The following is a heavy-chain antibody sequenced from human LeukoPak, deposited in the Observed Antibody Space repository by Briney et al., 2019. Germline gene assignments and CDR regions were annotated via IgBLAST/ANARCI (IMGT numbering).Heavy chain of an antibody. CDR2: ISNSGITI. J-gene: IGHJ4*02. Sequence: GGSLRLSCAASGFTFSDYYMSWIRQAPGKGLEWVSYISNSGITISYADSVKGRLTISRDNAKNSVYLQMSSLRAEDTAVYYCARSHFSDSSGSGYWGQGTLVTVSS. CDR1: GFTFSDYY. CDR3: ARSHFSDSSGSGY. D-gene: IGHD3-22*01. V-gene: IGHV3-11*01.